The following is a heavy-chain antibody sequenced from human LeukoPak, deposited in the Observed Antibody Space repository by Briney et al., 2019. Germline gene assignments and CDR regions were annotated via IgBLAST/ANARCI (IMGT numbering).Heavy chain of an antibody. D-gene: IGHD3-9*01. CDR3: ARLDILTGYYKPPGY. Sequence: PSETLSLTCTVSGGSMSSYYWSWIRQPPGKGLEWIGHIYYSGSTNYNPSLKSRVTISVDTSKKQFSLKVSSVTAADTAVYYCARLDILTGYYKPPGYWGQGTLVTVSS. CDR1: GGSMSSYY. V-gene: IGHV4-59*12. J-gene: IGHJ4*02. CDR2: IYYSGST.